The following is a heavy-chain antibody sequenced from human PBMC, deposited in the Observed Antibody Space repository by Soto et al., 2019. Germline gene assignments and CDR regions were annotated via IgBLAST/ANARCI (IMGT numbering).Heavy chain of an antibody. J-gene: IGHJ4*02. V-gene: IGHV4-30-4*01. CDR3: ASLRSRWNIDS. Sequence: QVQLQESGPGLVKPSQTLSLTCTVSGGSISTDDHYWSWIRQPPGKGLEWIGYIYYTGSTHYNPSLQSPLFSSLAPSTNQSSLHLTSVTAADTAVYYCASLRSRWNIDSWGQGTLVTVSS. CDR2: IYYTGST. D-gene: IGHD6-13*01. CDR1: GGSISTDDHY.